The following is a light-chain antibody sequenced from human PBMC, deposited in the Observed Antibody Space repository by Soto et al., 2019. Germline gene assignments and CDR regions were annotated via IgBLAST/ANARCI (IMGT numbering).Light chain of an antibody. CDR2: ATS. V-gene: IGKV3-20*01. CDR3: QQYGTSPRSIT. CDR1: QSVSSSY. J-gene: IGKJ5*01. Sequence: EIVLTQSPGTLSLSPGERATLSCRASQSVSSSYLAWYQQKPGLAPRLLIYATSSRATGIPDRFSGGGSGTDFTLTISRLEPEDFAVYYCQQYGTSPRSITFGQGTRLEIK.